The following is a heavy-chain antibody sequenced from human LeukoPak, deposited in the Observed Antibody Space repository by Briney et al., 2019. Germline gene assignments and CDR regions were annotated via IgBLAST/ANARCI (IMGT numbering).Heavy chain of an antibody. D-gene: IGHD3-10*01. Sequence: ASVKVSCKASGYTFSRYALNWVRQAPGQGLEWMGWINTNTGNPTYAQGFTGRFVFSLDTSVSTAYVQISSLKAEDTAVYYCARDGSGTYYKASLDYWAREPWSPSPQ. CDR2: INTNTGNP. CDR3: ARDGSGTYYKASLDY. V-gene: IGHV7-4-1*02. CDR1: GYTFSRYA. J-gene: IGHJ4*02.